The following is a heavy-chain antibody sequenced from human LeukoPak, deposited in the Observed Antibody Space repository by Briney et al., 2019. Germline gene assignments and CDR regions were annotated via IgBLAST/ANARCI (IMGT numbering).Heavy chain of an antibody. J-gene: IGHJ4*02. D-gene: IGHD3-3*01. V-gene: IGHV1-18*01. CDR3: ARAGPTWSSYSGLVDY. CDR1: GYTFTSYG. Sequence: ASVKVSCKASGYTFTSYGISWVRQAPGQGLEWMGWISAYNGNTNYAQKLQGRVTMTTDTSTSTAYMELRSLRSDDTAVYYCARAGPTWSSYSGLVDYWGQGTLVTVSS. CDR2: ISAYNGNT.